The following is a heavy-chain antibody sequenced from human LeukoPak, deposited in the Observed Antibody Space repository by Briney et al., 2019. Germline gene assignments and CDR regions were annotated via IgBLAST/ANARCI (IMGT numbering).Heavy chain of an antibody. J-gene: IGHJ4*02. V-gene: IGHV3-21*01. D-gene: IGHD6-13*01. CDR3: ARVMGGRVYYFDH. CDR1: GFTFSSYS. Sequence: GGSLRLSCAASGFTFSSYSMNWVRQAPGKGLEWVSSISSSSSYIYYADSVKGRFTISRDNAKNSLYLQMNSLRAEDTAVYYCARVMGGRVYYFDHWGQGTLVTVSS. CDR2: ISSSSSYI.